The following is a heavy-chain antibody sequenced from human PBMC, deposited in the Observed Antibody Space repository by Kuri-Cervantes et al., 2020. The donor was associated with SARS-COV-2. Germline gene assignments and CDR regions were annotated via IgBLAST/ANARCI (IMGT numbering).Heavy chain of an antibody. Sequence: AGSLRLSCAASGFTFSSYWMHWVRQAPGKGLVWVSRINSDGSSTRYADSVKGRFTISRDNAKNTLYLQMNSLRAEDTAVYYCAREGREGGGMDVWGQGTTVTVSS. CDR1: GFTFSSYW. J-gene: IGHJ6*02. CDR2: INSDGSST. V-gene: IGHV3-74*01. D-gene: IGHD3-16*01. CDR3: AREGREGGGMDV.